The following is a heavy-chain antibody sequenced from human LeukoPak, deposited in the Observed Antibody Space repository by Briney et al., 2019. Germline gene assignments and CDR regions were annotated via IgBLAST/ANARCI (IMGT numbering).Heavy chain of an antibody. CDR3: VHRGYCSGGRCYNSGAFDI. CDR2: NYWNDDK. Sequence: SGPTLVNPTQTLTLTCTFSGFSVSTSGVGMGWIRQPPGKALEWLALNYWNDDKRYSPSLKSRITITKDTSKNQVVLTMTNMDPVDTATYYCVHRGYCSGGRCYNSGAFDIWGQGTMVTVSS. V-gene: IGHV2-5*01. CDR1: GFSVSTSGVG. D-gene: IGHD2-15*01. J-gene: IGHJ3*02.